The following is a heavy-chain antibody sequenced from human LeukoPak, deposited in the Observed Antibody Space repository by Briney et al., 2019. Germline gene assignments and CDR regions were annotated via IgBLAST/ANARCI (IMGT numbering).Heavy chain of an antibody. CDR1: GGTFSSYA. D-gene: IGHD2-2*02. CDR2: IIPIFGTA. CDR3: AIGGYCSSTSCYILF. Sequence: SVKVSCKASGGTFSSYAISWVRQAPGQGLEWMGGIIPIFGTANYAQKFQGGVTITTDESTSTAYMELSSLRSEDTAVYYCAIGGYCSSTSCYILFWGQGTLVTVSS. V-gene: IGHV1-69*05. J-gene: IGHJ4*02.